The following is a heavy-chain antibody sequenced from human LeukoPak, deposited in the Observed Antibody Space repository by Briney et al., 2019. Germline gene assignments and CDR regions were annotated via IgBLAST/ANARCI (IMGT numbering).Heavy chain of an antibody. D-gene: IGHD6-19*01. V-gene: IGHV1-2*02. J-gene: IGHJ5*02. CDR3: ARDSSSGWYSGWFDP. Sequence: ASVKVSCKASGYTFTGYYMHWVRQAPGQGLEWMGWINPNSGGTNYAQKFQGRVTMTRDTSISTAYMELSRLRSDDTAVYYCARDSSSGWYSGWFDPWGQGTLVTVSS. CDR2: INPNSGGT. CDR1: GYTFTGYY.